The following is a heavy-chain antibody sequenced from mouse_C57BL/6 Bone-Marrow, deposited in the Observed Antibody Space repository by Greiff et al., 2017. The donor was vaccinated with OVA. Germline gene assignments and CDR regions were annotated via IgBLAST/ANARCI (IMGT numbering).Heavy chain of an antibody. CDR3: ARSFYYYGRYYAMDY. J-gene: IGHJ4*01. D-gene: IGHD1-1*01. V-gene: IGHV14-3*01. Sequence: EVQVVESVAELVRPGASVKLSCTASGFNIKNTYMHWVKQRPEQGLEWIGRIDPANGNTKYAPKFQGKATITAYTSSNTAYLQLSSLTSEDTSIYYCARSFYYYGRYYAMDYWGQGTSVTVSS. CDR2: IDPANGNT. CDR1: GFNIKNTY.